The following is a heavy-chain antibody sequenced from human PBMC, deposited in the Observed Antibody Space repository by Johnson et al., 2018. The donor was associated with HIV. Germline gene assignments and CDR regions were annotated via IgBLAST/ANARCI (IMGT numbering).Heavy chain of an antibody. Sequence: QVQLVESGGGVVQPGRSLRLSCAASGFTFSSYAMHWVRQAPGKGLEWVAVISYDGSNKYYADSVKGRFTISRDNSKNTLYLQMNSLRAEDTAVYYCARATYYYSRDDAFDIWGQGTMVTVSS. D-gene: IGHD3-22*01. CDR3: ARATYYYSRDDAFDI. J-gene: IGHJ3*02. CDR2: ISYDGSNK. V-gene: IGHV3-30*04. CDR1: GFTFSSYA.